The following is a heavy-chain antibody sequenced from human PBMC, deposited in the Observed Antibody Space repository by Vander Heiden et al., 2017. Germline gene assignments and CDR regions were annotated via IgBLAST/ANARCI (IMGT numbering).Heavy chain of an antibody. V-gene: IGHV3-49*03. CDR1: GFTFGDYA. Sequence: EVQLVESGGGLVQPGRSLRLSCTASGFTFGDYAMSWFRQAPGKGLEWVGFIRSKAYGGTTEYAASVKGRFTISRDDSKSIAYLQMNSLKTEDTAVYYCTRDRDDSSGYYTKIDAFDIWGQGTMVTVSS. CDR2: IRSKAYGGTT. CDR3: TRDRDDSSGYYTKIDAFDI. J-gene: IGHJ3*02. D-gene: IGHD3-22*01.